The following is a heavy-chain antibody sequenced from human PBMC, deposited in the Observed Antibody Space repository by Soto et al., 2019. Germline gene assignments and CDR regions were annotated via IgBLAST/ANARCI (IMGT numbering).Heavy chain of an antibody. D-gene: IGHD2-2*01. CDR2: ISGSGGST. CDR3: VKVEDIVVVPASFGMDV. Sequence: AGGSLRLSCAASGFTFSSYAMSWVRQAPGKGLEWVSAISGSGGSTYYADSVKGRFTISRDNSKNTLYLQMNSLRAGDTAVYYCVKVEDIVVVPASFGMDVWGQGTTVTVSS. J-gene: IGHJ6*02. V-gene: IGHV3-23*01. CDR1: GFTFSSYA.